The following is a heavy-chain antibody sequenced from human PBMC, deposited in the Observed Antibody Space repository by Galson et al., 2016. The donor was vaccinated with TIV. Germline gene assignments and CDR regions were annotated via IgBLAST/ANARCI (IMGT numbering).Heavy chain of an antibody. D-gene: IGHD3-10*01. V-gene: IGHV1-46*01. J-gene: IGHJ6*03. CDR2: INPYGGST. CDR3: AKGGPEVSIYYYYMDV. Sequence: VKVSCKASGYTFTSYEMHWVRQAPGQGLEWMGLINPYGGSTNYAQKFQGRVTMSVDTSRNQFSLNLTSLTAADTAVYFCAKGGPEVSIYYYYMDVWGKGTAVTVSS. CDR1: GYTFTSYE.